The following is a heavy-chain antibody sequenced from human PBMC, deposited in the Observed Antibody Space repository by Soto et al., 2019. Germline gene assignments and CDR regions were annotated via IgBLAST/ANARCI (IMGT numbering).Heavy chain of an antibody. CDR3: ARCQFNGVVPDPYVLYGDAFDI. CDR1: GYTFTSYA. J-gene: IGHJ3*02. Sequence: ASVKVSCKASGYTFTSYAMHWVRQAPGQRLEWMGWINAGNGNTKYSQKFQGRVTITRDTSASTAYMELSSLRSEDTAVYYCARCQFNGVVPDPYVLYGDAFDIWGQGTMVTVSS. CDR2: INAGNGNT. D-gene: IGHD2-2*01. V-gene: IGHV1-3*01.